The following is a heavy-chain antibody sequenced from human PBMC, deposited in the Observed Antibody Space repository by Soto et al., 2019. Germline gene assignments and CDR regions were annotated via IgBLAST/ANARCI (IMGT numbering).Heavy chain of an antibody. CDR2: ISGSGGST. CDR1: GFTFISYA. V-gene: IGHV3-23*01. CDR3: AKAPYSDIVVVVAATRAPNWFDP. J-gene: IGHJ5*02. D-gene: IGHD2-15*01. Sequence: GGSLILSCAASGFTFISYAMSWVRQAPGKGLEWVSAISGSGGSTYYADSVKGRFTISRDNSKNTLYLQMNSLRAEDTAVYYCAKAPYSDIVVVVAATRAPNWFDPWGQGTLVTVSS.